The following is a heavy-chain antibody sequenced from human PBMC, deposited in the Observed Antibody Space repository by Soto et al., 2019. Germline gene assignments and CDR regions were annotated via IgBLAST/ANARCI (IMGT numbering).Heavy chain of an antibody. CDR1: GGSFSGYY. Sequence: SETLSLTCAVYGGSFSGYYWSWIRQPPGKGLEWIGEINHSGSTNYNPSLKSRVTISVDTSKNQLSLKLSSVTAADTAVYYCARGRRYGSDDYWGQGTLVTVSS. CDR2: INHSGST. V-gene: IGHV4-34*01. CDR3: ARGRRYGSDDY. D-gene: IGHD3-10*01. J-gene: IGHJ4*02.